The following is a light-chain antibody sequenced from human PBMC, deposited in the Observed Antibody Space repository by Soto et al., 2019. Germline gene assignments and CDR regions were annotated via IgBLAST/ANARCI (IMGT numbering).Light chain of an antibody. J-gene: IGLJ2*01. CDR3: SSYTSSSPVV. V-gene: IGLV2-14*01. CDR1: SSDVGGYNY. Sequence: QSALTQPASVSGSPGQSITISCTGTSSDVGGYNYVSWYQQHLGKAPKLMIYDVSNRPSGVSNRFSGSKSGNTASLTISGLQAEYEADYYCSSYTSSSPVVFGGGTKLTVL. CDR2: DVS.